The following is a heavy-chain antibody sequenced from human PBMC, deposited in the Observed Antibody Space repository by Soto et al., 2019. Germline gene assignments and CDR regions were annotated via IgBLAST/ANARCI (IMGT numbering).Heavy chain of an antibody. CDR1: GGAFRTYE. CDR3: MRAGQFPGSWIDP. Sequence: PGGPLRLTCGVYGGAFRTYEWNWVRQPPGKGLEWIGEVNHSGDTTYNASPQRGISTSLDTSNNQFSLKMSAVTGAETATDFCMRAGQFPGSWIDPWGQGTLVTVSS. CDR2: VNHSGDT. V-gene: IGHV4-34*01. J-gene: IGHJ5*02. D-gene: IGHD3-3*01.